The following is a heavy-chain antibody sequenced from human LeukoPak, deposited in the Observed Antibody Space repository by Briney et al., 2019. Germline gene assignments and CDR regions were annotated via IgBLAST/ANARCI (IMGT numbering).Heavy chain of an antibody. V-gene: IGHV3-48*02. D-gene: IGHD3-10*01. J-gene: IGHJ4*02. CDR3: AKAEPVIAIWFD. CDR2: ISSGSEII. Sequence: PGGSLRLSCAASGFTFSTYNMNWVRQAPGKGLEWVSFISSGSEIIYYADSVKGRFTVSRDNAKNSLYLQMNSLRDEDTAVYYCAKAEPVIAIWFDWGQGTLVTVSS. CDR1: GFTFSTYN.